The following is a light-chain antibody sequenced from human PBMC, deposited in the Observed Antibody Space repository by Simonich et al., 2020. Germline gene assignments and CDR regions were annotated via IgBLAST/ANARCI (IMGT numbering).Light chain of an antibody. CDR3: SSYTSSSTLV. Sequence: QSALTQPASVSGSPGQSITTSCTGTSRDVGGYNYVSWYQRHPGKSPKLMIYDVRKRPSGVSNRFSGSKSGNTASLTISGLQAEDEADYYCSSYTSSSTLVFGGGTKLTVL. V-gene: IGLV2-14*01. J-gene: IGLJ2*01. CDR1: SRDVGGYNY. CDR2: DVR.